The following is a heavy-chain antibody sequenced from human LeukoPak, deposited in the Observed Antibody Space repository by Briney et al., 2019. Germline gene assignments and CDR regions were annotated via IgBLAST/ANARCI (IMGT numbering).Heavy chain of an antibody. CDR1: GGTFSSYA. D-gene: IGHD6-13*01. CDR3: ARSSPSVAGRSFDY. J-gene: IGHJ4*02. V-gene: IGHV1-69*04. CDR2: IIPILGIA. Sequence: SVKDSCKASGGTFSSYAISWVRQVPGQGLEWMGRIIPILGIANYAQKFQGRVTITADKSTSTAYMELSSLRSEDTAVYYCARSSPSVAGRSFDYWGQGTLVTVSS.